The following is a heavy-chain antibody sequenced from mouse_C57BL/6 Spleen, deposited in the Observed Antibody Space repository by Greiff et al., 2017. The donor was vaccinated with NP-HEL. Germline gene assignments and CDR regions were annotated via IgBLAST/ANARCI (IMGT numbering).Heavy chain of an antibody. CDR2: ISNGGGST. Sequence: DVMLVESGGGLVQPGGSLKLSCAASGFTFSDYYMYWVRQTPEKRLEWVAYISNGGGSTYYPDTVKGRFTISRDNAKNTLYLQMSRLKSEDTAMYYCARQSGRGYYAMDYWGQGTSVTVSS. CDR3: ARQSGRGYYAMDY. V-gene: IGHV5-12*01. CDR1: GFTFSDYY. D-gene: IGHD4-1*01. J-gene: IGHJ4*01.